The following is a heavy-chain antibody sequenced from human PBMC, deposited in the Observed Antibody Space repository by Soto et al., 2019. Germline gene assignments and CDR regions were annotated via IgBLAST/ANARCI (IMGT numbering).Heavy chain of an antibody. V-gene: IGHV3-48*02. CDR3: AREPSGGYDYADPRES. CDR2: ISSGSETI. D-gene: IGHD4-17*01. J-gene: IGHJ5*02. CDR1: GFTFSDYS. Sequence: EVQLVESGGGLVQPGGSLRLSCAASGFTFSDYSMNWVRQAPGKGLEWVSYISSGSETIYYADSVKGRFTISRDNAKNSLYLQMNSLREEDTAVFYCAREPSGGYDYADPRESWGQGTMVTVST.